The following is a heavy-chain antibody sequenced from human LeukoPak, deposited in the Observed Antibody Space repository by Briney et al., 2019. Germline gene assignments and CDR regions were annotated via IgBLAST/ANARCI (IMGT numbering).Heavy chain of an antibody. CDR2: IYYSGRT. D-gene: IGHD6-13*01. Sequence: NPSETLSFTGTVSGGSISSGGYYWSWIRQHPGKGLEWIGYIYYSGRTYYNPSLKSRVTISLDTSTNQFSLRLSSVTAADTAVFYCAREGGVAAAGRSGYFDYWGQGTLVTVSS. V-gene: IGHV4-31*03. CDR3: AREGGVAAAGRSGYFDY. J-gene: IGHJ4*02. CDR1: GGSISSGGYY.